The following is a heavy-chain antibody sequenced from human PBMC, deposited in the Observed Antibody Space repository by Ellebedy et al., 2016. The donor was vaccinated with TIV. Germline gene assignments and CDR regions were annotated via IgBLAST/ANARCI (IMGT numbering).Heavy chain of an antibody. V-gene: IGHV3-23*01. D-gene: IGHD6-19*01. J-gene: IGHJ4*02. CDR3: AKGQQWLELDY. CDR1: GSTFNSYA. CDR2: ISGSGGDT. Sequence: GGSLRLSXAASGSTFNSYAMNWVRQAPGKGLEWVSAISGSGGDTYYADSVKGRFTISRDNSKNTLYLQMNSLRAEDTAVYYCAKGQQWLELDYWGQGTLLTVSS.